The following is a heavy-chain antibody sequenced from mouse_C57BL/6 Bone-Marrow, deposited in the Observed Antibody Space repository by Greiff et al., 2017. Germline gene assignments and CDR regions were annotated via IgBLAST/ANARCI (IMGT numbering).Heavy chain of an antibody. V-gene: IGHV2-2*01. D-gene: IGHD4-1*01. CDR3: ARNVLNCYGYFDV. CDR2: IWSGGST. CDR1: GFSLTSYG. J-gene: IGHJ1*03. Sequence: VQLQQSGPGLVQPSQSLSITCTVSGFSLTSYGVHWVRQSPGKGLEWLGVIWSGGSTDYNAAFISRLSISKDNSKSQVFFKMNSLQADATAIYYCARNVLNCYGYFDVWGTGTTVTVSS.